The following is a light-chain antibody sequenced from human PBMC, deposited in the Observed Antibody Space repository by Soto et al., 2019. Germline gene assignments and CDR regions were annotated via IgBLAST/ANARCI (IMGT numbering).Light chain of an antibody. J-gene: IGLJ1*01. CDR2: EVS. CDR3: GSYAGSNNFLYD. V-gene: IGLV2-8*01. Sequence: QSVLTQPPSASGSPGQSVTISCTGTSSDVGGYNYVSWYQQHPGKAPKLMIYEVSKRPSGVPDRFSGSKSGTTASLTVSGLEAEAVADYDSGSYAGSNNFLYDFGSGTKVTV. CDR1: SSDVGGYNY.